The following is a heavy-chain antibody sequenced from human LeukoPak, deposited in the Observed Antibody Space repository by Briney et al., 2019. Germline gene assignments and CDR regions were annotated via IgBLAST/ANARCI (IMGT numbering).Heavy chain of an antibody. Sequence: GGSLRLSCAASGFTFSSYAMSWVRQAPGKGLEWVSYISSSGSTIYYADSVKGRFTISRDNAKNSLYLQMSSLRAEDTAVYYCARDLVVRGRWSWFDPWGQGTLVTVSS. CDR3: ARDLVVRGRWSWFDP. J-gene: IGHJ5*02. V-gene: IGHV3-48*03. CDR1: GFTFSSYA. CDR2: ISSSGSTI. D-gene: IGHD3-10*01.